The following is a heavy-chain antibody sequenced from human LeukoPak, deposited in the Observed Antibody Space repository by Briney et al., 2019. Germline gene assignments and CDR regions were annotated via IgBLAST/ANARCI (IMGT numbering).Heavy chain of an antibody. J-gene: IGHJ5*02. CDR2: IYYSGST. Sequence: SETLSLTCTVSGGSISSYHWSWIRQPPGKGLEWIGYIYYSGSTSYNPSLESRVTISVDTSKNQFSLKLSSVTAADTAVYYCARDVIHAYLQWLVRENWFDPWGQGTLVTVSS. CDR3: ARDVIHAYLQWLVRENWFDP. D-gene: IGHD6-19*01. CDR1: GGSISSYH. V-gene: IGHV4-59*01.